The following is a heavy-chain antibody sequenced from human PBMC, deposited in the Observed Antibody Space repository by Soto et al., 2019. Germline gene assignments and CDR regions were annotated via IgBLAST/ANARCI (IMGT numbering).Heavy chain of an antibody. CDR2: ISGSGGST. CDR3: ANDIIVIPGAKGLDY. CDR1: GFTFSSYA. J-gene: IGHJ4*02. Sequence: GGSLRLSCAASGFTFSSYAMSWVRQAQGKGLEWVSAISGSGGSTYYADSVKGRFTISRDNSKNTLYLQMSSLRADDTAVYYSANDIIVIPGAKGLDYWGQGALVTVSS. V-gene: IGHV3-23*01. D-gene: IGHD2-2*01.